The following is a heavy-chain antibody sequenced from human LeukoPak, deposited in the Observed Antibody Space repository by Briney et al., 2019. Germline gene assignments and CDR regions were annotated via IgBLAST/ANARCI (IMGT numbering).Heavy chain of an antibody. V-gene: IGHV4-59*01. J-gene: IGHJ3*02. Sequence: SETLSLTCTVSGGSISSYYWSWIRQPPGKGLEWIGYIYYSGSTNYNPSLKSRVTISVDTSKNQFSLKLSSVTAADTAVYYCARVPIRSLEAFDIWGQGTMVTVSS. CDR2: IYYSGST. D-gene: IGHD3-3*02. CDR3: ARVPIRSLEAFDI. CDR1: GGSISSYY.